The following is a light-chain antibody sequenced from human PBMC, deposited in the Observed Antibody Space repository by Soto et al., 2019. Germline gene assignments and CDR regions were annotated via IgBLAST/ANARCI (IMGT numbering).Light chain of an antibody. Sequence: IVLTQTPLYMAVTPCKPAYSSCKSSQSLLHSDGYNYLDWYLQKPGQSPQLLIYLGSNRASGVPDRFSGSGSGTDFTLNISRVEAEDVGVYYCLQALQTPITFGQGTRLEIK. CDR2: LGS. V-gene: IGKV2-28*01. CDR3: LQALQTPIT. CDR1: QSLLHSDGYNY. J-gene: IGKJ5*01.